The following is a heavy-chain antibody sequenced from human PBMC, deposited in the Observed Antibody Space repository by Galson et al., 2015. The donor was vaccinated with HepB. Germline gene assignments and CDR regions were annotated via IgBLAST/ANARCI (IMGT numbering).Heavy chain of an antibody. J-gene: IGHJ4*02. CDR1: GFSLSTSGVG. Sequence: PALVKPTQTLTLTCTFSGFSLSTSGVGVGWIRQPPGKALEWLALIYWNDDKRYSPSLKSRLTITKDTSKNQVVLTMTNMDPVDTATYYCAHSHEVIQLFDYWGQGTLVTVSS. V-gene: IGHV2-5*01. CDR2: IYWNDDK. CDR3: AHSHEVIQLFDY. D-gene: IGHD3-22*01.